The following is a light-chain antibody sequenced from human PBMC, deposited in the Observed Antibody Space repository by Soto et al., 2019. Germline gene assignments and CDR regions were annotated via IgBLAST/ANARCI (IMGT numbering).Light chain of an antibody. J-gene: IGKJ1*01. CDR2: GAS. CDR3: QQYGTSRA. Sequence: EIVLTQSPGTLSLSPGERATLSCRPSQSVSSSYLAWYQQKPGQAPRLLIYGASSRATGIPDRFSGSGSGTDFTLTISRLEPEDFAVYYCQQYGTSRAFGQGTKEDIK. V-gene: IGKV3-20*01. CDR1: QSVSSSY.